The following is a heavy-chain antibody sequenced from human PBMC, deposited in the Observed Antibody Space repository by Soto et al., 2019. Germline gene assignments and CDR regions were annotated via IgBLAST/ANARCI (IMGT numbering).Heavy chain of an antibody. V-gene: IGHV4-39*01. CDR1: GGSISSSSYY. CDR3: ARRANYDILTGYYKGDNWFDP. CDR2: IYYSGST. Sequence: QLQLQESGPGLVKPSETLSLTCTVSGGSISSSSYYWGWIRQPPGKGLEWIGSIYYSGSTYYNPSLKSRVPISVDTSKNQFSLKLSCVTAADTAVYYCARRANYDILTGYYKGDNWFDPWGQGTLVTVSS. J-gene: IGHJ5*02. D-gene: IGHD3-9*01.